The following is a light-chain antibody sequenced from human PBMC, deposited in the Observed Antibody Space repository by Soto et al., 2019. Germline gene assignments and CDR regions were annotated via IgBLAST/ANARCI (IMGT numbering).Light chain of an antibody. CDR1: QGIRTY. CDR3: QKYDSAPWT. Sequence: IQMTQSPSSLSASVGDRVTITCRASQGIRTYLAWYQQKPGKVPKLLIFSASTLQSGVPPRFSGSGSGTDFTLTINSLQPEDVASYYCQKYDSAPWTFGQGTKVEIK. V-gene: IGKV1-27*01. J-gene: IGKJ1*01. CDR2: SAS.